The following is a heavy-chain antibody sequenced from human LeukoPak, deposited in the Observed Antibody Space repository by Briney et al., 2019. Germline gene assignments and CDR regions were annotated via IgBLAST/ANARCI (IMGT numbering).Heavy chain of an antibody. V-gene: IGHV3-74*01. Sequence: PGGSLRLSCVASGFTFSNYWMHWVRQAPGKGLVWVSGINSDGSYTNYADSVKGRFTISRENAENTLYLQMNSLRAEDTAVYYCARISGSSQGDWGQGTLVTVSS. J-gene: IGHJ4*02. CDR2: INSDGSYT. CDR1: GFTFSNYW. CDR3: ARISGSSQGD. D-gene: IGHD3-10*01.